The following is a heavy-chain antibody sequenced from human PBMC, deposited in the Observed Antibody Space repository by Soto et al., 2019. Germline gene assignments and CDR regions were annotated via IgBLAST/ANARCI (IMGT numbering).Heavy chain of an antibody. CDR3: ASTSIAASRWFDP. D-gene: IGHD6-6*01. Sequence: QLQLQESGPGLVKPSETLSLTCTVSGGSISSSSYYWGWIRQPPGKGLEWIGSIYYSGSTYYNPSLKSRVTISVDTSKNQFSLKLSSVTAADTAVYYGASTSIAASRWFDPWGQGTLVTVSS. V-gene: IGHV4-39*01. CDR2: IYYSGST. CDR1: GGSISSSSYY. J-gene: IGHJ5*02.